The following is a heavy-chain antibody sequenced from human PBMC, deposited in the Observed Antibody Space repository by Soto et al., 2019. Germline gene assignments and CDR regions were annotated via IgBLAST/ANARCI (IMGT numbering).Heavy chain of an antibody. J-gene: IGHJ5*02. V-gene: IGHV1-18*01. CDR2: ISAYNGNT. CDR1: VYTFTSYG. Sequence: GASVKVSCTASVYTFTSYGISWVRQAPGQGLEWMGWISAYNGNTNYAQKLQGRVTMTTDTSTSTAYMELRSLRSDDTAVYYCARDLVVVPAAIRWFDPWGQGTLVTVSS. D-gene: IGHD2-2*01. CDR3: ARDLVVVPAAIRWFDP.